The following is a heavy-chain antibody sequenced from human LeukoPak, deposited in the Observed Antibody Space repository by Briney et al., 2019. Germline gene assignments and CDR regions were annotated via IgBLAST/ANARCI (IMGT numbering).Heavy chain of an antibody. D-gene: IGHD5-12*01. J-gene: IGHJ4*02. V-gene: IGHV3-30*18. CDR3: AKDQRDGYNYFYYFDY. Sequence: GRSLRLSCAASGFTFSSYGMHWVRQAPGKGLEWVAVISYDGSNKYYADSVKGRFTISRDNSKNTLYLQMNSLRAEDTAVYYCAKDQRDGYNYFYYFDYWGQGTLVTVSS. CDR1: GFTFSSYG. CDR2: ISYDGSNK.